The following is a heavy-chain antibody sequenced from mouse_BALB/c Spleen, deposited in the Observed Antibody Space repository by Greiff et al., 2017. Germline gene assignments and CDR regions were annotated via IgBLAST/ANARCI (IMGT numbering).Heavy chain of an antibody. CDR2: ISYSGST. J-gene: IGHJ4*01. Sequence: EVQLQESGPSLVKPSQTLSLTCSVTGDSITSGYWNWIRKFPGNKLEYMGYISYSGSTYYNPSLKSRISITRDTSKNQYYLQLNSVTTEDTATYYCARGHYYGSSYAMDYWGQGTSVTVSS. V-gene: IGHV3-8*02. CDR1: GDSITSGY. CDR3: ARGHYYGSSYAMDY. D-gene: IGHD1-1*01.